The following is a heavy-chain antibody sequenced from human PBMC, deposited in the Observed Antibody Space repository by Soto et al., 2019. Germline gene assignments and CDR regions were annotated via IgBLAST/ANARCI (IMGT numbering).Heavy chain of an antibody. J-gene: IGHJ4*02. V-gene: IGHV4-4*02. CDR2: MYHTGTT. D-gene: IGHD3-16*01. CDR3: ARSQRVGNWGSPALDY. CDR1: GDSISSNSW. Sequence: QVQLQESGPGLVKPSGTLSLTCAVSGDSISSNSWWSWVRQPPGKGLEWIGEMYHTGTTNYNLSLKSRVTISVDKSRNHLLLKLSSVTAADTAVYYCARSQRVGNWGSPALDYWGQGTLVTVSS.